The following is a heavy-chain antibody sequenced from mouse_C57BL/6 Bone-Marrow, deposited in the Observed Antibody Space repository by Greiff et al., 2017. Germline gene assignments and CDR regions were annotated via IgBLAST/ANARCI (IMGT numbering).Heavy chain of an antibody. J-gene: IGHJ3*01. V-gene: IGHV1-64*01. CDR1: GYTFTSYW. CDR3: ERGPLSWFAY. CDR2: IHPNSGST. Sequence: QVQLQQPGAELVKPGASVKLSCKASGYTFTSYWMHWVKQRPGQGLEWLGMIHPNSGSTNYNEKFKSKATLTVDKSSSTAYMQLSSLTSEDSAVYYCERGPLSWFAYWGQGTRVTVSA.